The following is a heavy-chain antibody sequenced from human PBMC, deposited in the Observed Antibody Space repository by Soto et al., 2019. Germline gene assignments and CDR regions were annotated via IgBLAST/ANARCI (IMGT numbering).Heavy chain of an antibody. CDR1: GFTFSSYG. V-gene: IGHV3-30*18. CDR2: ISYDGSNK. J-gene: IGHJ3*02. Sequence: QVQLVESGGGVVQPGRSLRLSCAASGFTFSSYGMHWVRQAPGKGLEWVAVISYDGSNKYYADSVKGRFTISRDNSKNTLYPQMNSLRAEDTAVYYCAKSLSEAWLDAFDIWGQGTMVTVSS. CDR3: AKSLSEAWLDAFDI. D-gene: IGHD6-19*01.